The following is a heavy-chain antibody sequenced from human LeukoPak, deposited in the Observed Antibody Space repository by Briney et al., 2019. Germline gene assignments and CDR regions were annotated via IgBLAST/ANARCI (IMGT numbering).Heavy chain of an antibody. CDR2: IYYSGST. D-gene: IGHD1-26*01. Sequence: SETLSLTCTVSGVSIRSGGYYWGWIRQHPGKGLEWIGFIYYSGSTYYNPSLESRVTVSIDTSKNQFSLKLSSVTAADTAVYYCARDSRGGSYDYFDYWGQGTLVTVSS. J-gene: IGHJ4*02. V-gene: IGHV4-31*03. CDR3: ARDSRGGSYDYFDY. CDR1: GVSIRSGGYY.